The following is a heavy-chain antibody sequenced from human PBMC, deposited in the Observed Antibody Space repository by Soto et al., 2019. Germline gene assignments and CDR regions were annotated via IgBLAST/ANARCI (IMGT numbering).Heavy chain of an antibody. CDR3: ARVPDR. CDR1: GYTFTSYG. Sequence: VSCKASGYTFTSYGISWVRQAPGQGLEWMGWISAYNANIKYAQKFQGRVTMTTDTSTSTVYMELRGLRSDDTAVYYCARVPDRWGQGTLVTVSS. V-gene: IGHV1-18*01. D-gene: IGHD2-2*01. CDR2: ISAYNANI. J-gene: IGHJ5*02.